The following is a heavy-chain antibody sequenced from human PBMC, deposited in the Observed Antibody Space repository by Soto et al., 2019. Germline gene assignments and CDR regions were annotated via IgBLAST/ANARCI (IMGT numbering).Heavy chain of an antibody. CDR3: ARVYSGSYSDS. CDR2: IYYSGST. Sequence: SETLSLTCTVSGGSISSSTYYWGWIRQPPGKGLEWIGYIYYSGSTYYNPSLKTRLTISVDKSKNQFSLKLSSVTAADTGVYYCARVYSGSYSDSWGRGTLVTVSS. J-gene: IGHJ4*02. V-gene: IGHV4-61*05. CDR1: GGSISSSTYY. D-gene: IGHD1-26*01.